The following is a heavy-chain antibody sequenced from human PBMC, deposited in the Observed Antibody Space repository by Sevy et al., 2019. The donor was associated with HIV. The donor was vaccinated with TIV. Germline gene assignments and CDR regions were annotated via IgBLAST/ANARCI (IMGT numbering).Heavy chain of an antibody. CDR1: GFTFSSYW. V-gene: IGHV3-21*01. D-gene: IGHD3-10*01. Sequence: GESLKISCEASGFTFSSYWMSWVRQAPGKGLEWVSSISSSSSYIYYADSVKGRFTISRDNAKNSLYLQMNSLRAEDTAVYYCARTRDYYGSGMGFDPWGQGTLVTVSS. CDR3: ARTRDYYGSGMGFDP. CDR2: ISSSSSYI. J-gene: IGHJ5*02.